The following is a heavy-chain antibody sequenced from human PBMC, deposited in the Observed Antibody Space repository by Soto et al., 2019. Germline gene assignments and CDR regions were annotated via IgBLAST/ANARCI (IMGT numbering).Heavy chain of an antibody. D-gene: IGHD1-1*01. Sequence: GRSLILACAASGFPFRRNSMNWVHQAPGNGLELVSSISSSSSYVYYADSVKGRFTISRDNSKNTLYLQMNSLRAEDTAVYYCARDRNNWNDDGLGAVDSWGQGTMVTFSS. J-gene: IGHJ3*02. CDR1: GFPFRRNS. CDR3: ARDRNNWNDDGLGAVDS. V-gene: IGHV3-21*01. CDR2: ISSSSSYV.